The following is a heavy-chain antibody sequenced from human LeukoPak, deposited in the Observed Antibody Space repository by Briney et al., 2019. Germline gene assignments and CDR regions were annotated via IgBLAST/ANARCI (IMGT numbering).Heavy chain of an antibody. D-gene: IGHD6-13*01. CDR1: GYSFTDYY. CDR2: INPDSGTT. CDR3: AKDSWQHGFDY. J-gene: IGHJ4*02. Sequence: ASVKVSCKASGYSFTDYYIHWVRQAPGQGLEWIGGINPDSGTTRDAEKFQGRVTMTRDTSFRTTHMELGGLRSDDTAVYYCAKDSWQHGFDYWGQGTLVTVSS. V-gene: IGHV1-2*02.